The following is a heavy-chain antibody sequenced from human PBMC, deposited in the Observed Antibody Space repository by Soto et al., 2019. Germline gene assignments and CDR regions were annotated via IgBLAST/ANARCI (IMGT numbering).Heavy chain of an antibody. D-gene: IGHD3-3*01. CDR3: ARGRDYDFWSGYYLDYYYYYMDV. CDR1: GFTFSSYW. Sequence: GGSLRLSCAASGFTFSSYWMSWVRQAPGKGLEWVANIKQDGSEKYYVDSVKGRFTISRDNAKNSLYLQMNSLRAEDTAVYYCARGRDYDFWSGYYLDYYYYYMDVWGKGTTVTVSS. V-gene: IGHV3-7*01. CDR2: IKQDGSEK. J-gene: IGHJ6*03.